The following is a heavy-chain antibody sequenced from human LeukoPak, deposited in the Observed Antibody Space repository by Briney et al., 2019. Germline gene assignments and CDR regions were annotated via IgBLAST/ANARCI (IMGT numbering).Heavy chain of an antibody. Sequence: PGRSLRLSCAASGFTFSSYGMHWVRQAPGKGLEWVAVISYDGSNKYYADSVKGQFTISRDNSKNTLYLQMNSLRAEDTAVYYCAKGGPRYGDSFDYWGQGTLVTVSS. CDR3: AKGGPRYGDSFDY. CDR1: GFTFSSYG. J-gene: IGHJ4*02. D-gene: IGHD4-17*01. CDR2: ISYDGSNK. V-gene: IGHV3-30*18.